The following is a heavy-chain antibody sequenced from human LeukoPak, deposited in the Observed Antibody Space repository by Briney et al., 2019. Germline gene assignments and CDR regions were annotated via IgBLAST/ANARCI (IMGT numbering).Heavy chain of an antibody. V-gene: IGHV1-69*13. J-gene: IGHJ4*02. CDR3: ARGGGRDGYNPFDY. CDR1: GGTFSSYA. D-gene: IGHD5-24*01. CDR2: IIPIFGTA. Sequence: SVKVSCKASGGTFSSYAISWVRQAPGQGLEWMGGIIPIFGTANYAQKFQGRVTITADESTSTAYMELISLRSEDTAVYYCARGGGRDGYNPFDYWGQGTLVTVYS.